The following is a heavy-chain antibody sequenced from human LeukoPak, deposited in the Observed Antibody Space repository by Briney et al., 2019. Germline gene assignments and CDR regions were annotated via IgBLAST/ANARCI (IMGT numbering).Heavy chain of an antibody. Sequence: GESLKISCKCSGYSFSIYWIGWVRQMPGQGLEWMGIIYPGDSDTRYSPSFQGQVTISADKSISTAYLQWSSLKASDTAMYYCARHLPRDSSGYWRGFDYWGQGTLVTVSS. D-gene: IGHD3-22*01. CDR2: IYPGDSDT. CDR3: ARHLPRDSSGYWRGFDY. V-gene: IGHV5-51*01. J-gene: IGHJ4*02. CDR1: GYSFSIYW.